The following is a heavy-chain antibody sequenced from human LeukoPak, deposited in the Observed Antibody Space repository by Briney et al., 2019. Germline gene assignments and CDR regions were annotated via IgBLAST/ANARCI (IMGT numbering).Heavy chain of an antibody. D-gene: IGHD3-10*01. J-gene: IGHJ6*02. V-gene: IGHV1-2*02. Sequence: ASVKVSCKASGYTFTGYYMHWVRQAPGQGLEWMGWINPNSGGTNYAQKFQGRVTMTRDTSISTAYMELSSLRSEDTAVYYCARGVMVRGVPLLRPHYYGMDVWGQGTTVTVSS. CDR3: ARGVMVRGVPLLRPHYYGMDV. CDR2: INPNSGGT. CDR1: GYTFTGYY.